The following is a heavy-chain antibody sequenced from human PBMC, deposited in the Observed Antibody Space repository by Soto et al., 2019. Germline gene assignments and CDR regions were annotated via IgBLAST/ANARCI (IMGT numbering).Heavy chain of an antibody. Sequence: SETLSLTCPVSSDSMTSYYWTWIRQPPGKGLECIGYIHHSGITNYNPSLKSRVTISLDTSKNQFSLRLSSVTAADTAVYYCARMSLFYFFDSWGQGTLVTVSS. CDR3: ARMSLFYFFDS. D-gene: IGHD3-9*01. V-gene: IGHV4-59*01. CDR1: SDSMTSYY. CDR2: IHHSGIT. J-gene: IGHJ4*01.